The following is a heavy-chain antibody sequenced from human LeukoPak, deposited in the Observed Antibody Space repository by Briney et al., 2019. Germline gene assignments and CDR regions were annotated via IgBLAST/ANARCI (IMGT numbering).Heavy chain of an antibody. CDR2: INHSGST. CDR1: GGSFSGYY. V-gene: IGHV4-34*01. D-gene: IGHD3-10*01. CDR3: ARARFTYYYGSGSYSYYYMDV. Sequence: PSETLSLTCAVYGGSFSGYYWSWIRQPPGKGLEWIGEINHSGSTNYNPSLTSRVTISVDTSKNQFSLQLSSVTAADTAVYYCARARFTYYYGSGSYSYYYMDVWGKGTTVTISS. J-gene: IGHJ6*03.